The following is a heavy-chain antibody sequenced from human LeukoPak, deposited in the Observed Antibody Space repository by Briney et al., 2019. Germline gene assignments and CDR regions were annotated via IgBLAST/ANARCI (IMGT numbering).Heavy chain of an antibody. CDR2: IYYSGST. CDR1: GVSISSYY. J-gene: IGHJ4*02. D-gene: IGHD6-19*01. CDR3: ARLRYNSGPTTFDC. V-gene: IGHV4-59*08. Sequence: SETLSLTCTVSGVSISSYYWSWIRQPPGKGLEWIGYIYYSGSTNYNPSLKSRVTISVDTSKNQFSLKLNSVTAADTAVYYCARLRYNSGPTTFDCWGQGTLVTVSS.